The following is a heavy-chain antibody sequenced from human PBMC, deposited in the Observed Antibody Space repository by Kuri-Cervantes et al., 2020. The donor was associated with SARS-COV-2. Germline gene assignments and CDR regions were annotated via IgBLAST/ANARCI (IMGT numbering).Heavy chain of an antibody. CDR3: ARGSRNRGYSSTSCYTGDAGGVDY. CDR1: GGSFSGXY. Sequence: SETLSLXCAVYGGSFSGXYWSWIRQPPGKGLEGIGEINHSASTKSNPSLTSRVTISEDTSNNQFSLKLSSVTAADTAVYYCARGSRNRGYSSTSCYTGDAGGVDYWGQGTLVTVSS. J-gene: IGHJ4*02. D-gene: IGHD2-2*02. V-gene: IGHV4-34*01. CDR2: INHSAST.